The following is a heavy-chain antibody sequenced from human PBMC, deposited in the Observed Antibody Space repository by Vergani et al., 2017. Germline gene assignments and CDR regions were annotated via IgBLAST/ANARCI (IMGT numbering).Heavy chain of an antibody. J-gene: IGHJ5*01. CDR2: IDEYGNRA. V-gene: IGHV3-74*03. D-gene: IGHD2-8*02. CDR3: VRTEYCTGIACNPRFDS. Sequence: EVPLVESGGGPVQSGGSLRLSCVASGFSFNTYWKHWVRQVPGKGLMWVARIDEYGNRATYGDFETGRFTISRDNAKNTVFLQMNNLRADDAGVYYCVRTEYCTGIACNPRFDSWVQGALVTDSS. CDR1: GFSFNTYW.